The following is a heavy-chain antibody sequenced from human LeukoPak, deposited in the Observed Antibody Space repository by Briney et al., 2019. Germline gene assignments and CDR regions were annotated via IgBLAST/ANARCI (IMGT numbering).Heavy chain of an antibody. D-gene: IGHD3-10*01. V-gene: IGHV3-7*03. CDR1: GFTFSNYS. Sequence: GGSLRLSCAASGFTFSNYSMNWVRQAPGKGLEWVANIKQDESAKYYVDSVKGRFTISRDNSKNTLYLEVISLTAEDTAVYYCAKDDAWLRFGEWSQGTLVTVSS. CDR3: AKDDAWLRFGE. CDR2: IKQDESAK. J-gene: IGHJ4*02.